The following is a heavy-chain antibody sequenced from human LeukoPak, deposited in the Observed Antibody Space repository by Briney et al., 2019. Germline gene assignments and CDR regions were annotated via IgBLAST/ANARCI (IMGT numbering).Heavy chain of an antibody. Sequence: SETLSLTCTVSGGSISGFYWSWIRQPPGQGLEWIGYIYSSGSTNYNPSLKSRVTISVGTSENHFSLNLSSVTAADTAMYYCARHLNSGWYPYFDYWGQGTLVTVSS. D-gene: IGHD6-19*01. CDR2: IYSSGST. J-gene: IGHJ4*02. V-gene: IGHV4-59*08. CDR3: ARHLNSGWYPYFDY. CDR1: GGSISGFY.